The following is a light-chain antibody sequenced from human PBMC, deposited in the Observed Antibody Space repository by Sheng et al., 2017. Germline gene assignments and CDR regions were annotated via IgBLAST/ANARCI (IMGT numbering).Light chain of an antibody. Sequence: EVVLTQSPATLSVSPGESATLSCRASQSVSSNLAWYQQKPGQAPRLLIYGASIRATGIPARFSGSGSGTEFTLTITSLQSEDFAVYHCHQYDTWPRTFGQGTKV. CDR1: QSVSSN. CDR3: HQYDTWPRT. V-gene: IGKV3-15*01. CDR2: GAS. J-gene: IGKJ1*01.